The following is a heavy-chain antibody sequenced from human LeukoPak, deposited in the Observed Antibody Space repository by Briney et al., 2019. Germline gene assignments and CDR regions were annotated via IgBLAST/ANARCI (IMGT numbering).Heavy chain of an antibody. V-gene: IGHV3-9*01. CDR3: VKDSEESTSLDAAFDM. J-gene: IGHJ3*02. Sequence: GGSLRLSCVASGFTFDDYAMHWVRQTPGKGLEWVSGITWSGGIIGYADAVRGRFSISRDNARNSLYLEMNSLKTEDTALYYCVKDSEESTSLDAAFDMWGQGTMVTVSS. CDR1: GFTFDDYA. CDR2: ITWSGGII. D-gene: IGHD2-2*01.